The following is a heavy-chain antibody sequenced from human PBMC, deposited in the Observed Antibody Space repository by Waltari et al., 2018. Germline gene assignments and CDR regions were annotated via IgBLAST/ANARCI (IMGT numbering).Heavy chain of an antibody. CDR2: IYYSGST. V-gene: IGHV4-39*07. CDR1: GGSISSSSYY. D-gene: IGHD3-22*01. CDR3: ARGGATYYYDSSAFDY. J-gene: IGHJ4*02. Sequence: QLQLQESGPGLVKPSETLSLTCTVSGGSISSSSYYWGWIRQPPGKGLEWIGSIYYSGSTYYNPSLKSRVTISVDTSKNQFSLKLSSVTAADTAVYYCARGGATYYYDSSAFDYWGQGTLVTVSS.